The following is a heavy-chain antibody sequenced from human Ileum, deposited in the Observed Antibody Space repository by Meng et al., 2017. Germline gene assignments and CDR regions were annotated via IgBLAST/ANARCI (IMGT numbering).Heavy chain of an antibody. Sequence: GGSLRLSCAVSGFTFSTYYMSWVCQAPGKGLEWVANIKQNGNEKYYGDSVKGRFTISRDNAKNSLYLQMHSLRVEDTAEYYCARHFHRFDPWGQGTLVTVSS. CDR1: GFTFSTYY. V-gene: IGHV3-7*01. CDR2: IKQNGNEK. D-gene: IGHD2/OR15-2a*01. CDR3: ARHFHRFDP. J-gene: IGHJ5*02.